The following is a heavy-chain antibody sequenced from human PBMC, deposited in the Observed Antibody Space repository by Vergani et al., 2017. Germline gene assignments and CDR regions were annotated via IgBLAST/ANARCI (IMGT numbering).Heavy chain of an antibody. V-gene: IGHV4-59*12. D-gene: IGHD4-17*01. Sequence: QVQLQESGPGLVKPSETLSLTCTVSGGSISSYYWSWIRQPPGKGLEWIGYIYYSGSTNYNPSLKSRVTISVDTSKNQFSLKLSSVTAADTAVYYCAREARVYGDYVGWFDPWGQGTLVTVSS. CDR2: IYYSGST. CDR1: GGSISSYY. CDR3: AREARVYGDYVGWFDP. J-gene: IGHJ5*02.